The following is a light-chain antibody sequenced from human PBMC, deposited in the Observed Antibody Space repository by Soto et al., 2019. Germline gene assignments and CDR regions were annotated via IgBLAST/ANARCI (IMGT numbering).Light chain of an antibody. CDR3: PLYKCPPWT. CDR1: QTINNKY. Sequence: EIVLTQSPGTLSLSPGERATLSCRASQTINNKYLAWYQQEPGQAPRLLIHGVSIRATGIPDRFSGSGSGTDFTPTNSRLEPEDFGVYFFPLYKCPPWTFGQGTKVEIK. V-gene: IGKV3-20*01. CDR2: GVS. J-gene: IGKJ1*01.